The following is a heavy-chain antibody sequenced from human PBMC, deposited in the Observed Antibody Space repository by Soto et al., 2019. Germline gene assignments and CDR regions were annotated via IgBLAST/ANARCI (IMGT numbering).Heavy chain of an antibody. CDR3: TPQPPITIFGVVPNFFYYYGMDV. D-gene: IGHD3-3*01. CDR2: TRSKAYGGTT. Sequence: GGSLRLSCTASGFTFGDYAMSWVRQAPGKGLEWVGFTRSKAYGGTTEYAASVKGRFTISRDDSKSIAYLQMNSLKTEDTAVYYCTPQPPITIFGVVPNFFYYYGMDVWGQGTTVTVSS. CDR1: GFTFGDYA. V-gene: IGHV3-49*04. J-gene: IGHJ6*02.